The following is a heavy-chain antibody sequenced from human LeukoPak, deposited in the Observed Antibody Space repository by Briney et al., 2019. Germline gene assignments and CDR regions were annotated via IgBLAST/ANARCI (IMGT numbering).Heavy chain of an antibody. V-gene: IGHV1-69*10. CDR1: GYTFTSYD. Sequence: GASVKVSCKASGYTFTSYDINWVRQATGQGLEWMGWIIPILGIANYAQKFQGRVTITADKSTSTAYMELSSLRSEDTAVYYCARDYYGSGPKDVWGQGTTVTVSS. J-gene: IGHJ6*02. CDR2: IIPILGIA. CDR3: ARDYYGSGPKDV. D-gene: IGHD3-10*01.